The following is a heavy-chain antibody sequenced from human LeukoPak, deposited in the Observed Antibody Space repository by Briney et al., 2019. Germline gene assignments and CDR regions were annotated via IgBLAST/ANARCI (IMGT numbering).Heavy chain of an antibody. CDR2: ITNDGSST. J-gene: IGHJ6*02. D-gene: IGHD6-13*01. V-gene: IGHV3-74*01. Sequence: PGGSLRLSCAASGLTFSSHWMHWVRQAPGKGLVWVSRITNDGSSTTYADSVKGRFTISRDNAKNMLYLQMNSLRAEDTAVYYCARDFSIDSSSHVNYGMDVWGQGTTVTVSS. CDR1: GLTFSSHW. CDR3: ARDFSIDSSSHVNYGMDV.